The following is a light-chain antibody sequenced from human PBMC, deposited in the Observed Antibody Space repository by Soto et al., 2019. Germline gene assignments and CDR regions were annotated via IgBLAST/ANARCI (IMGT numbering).Light chain of an antibody. V-gene: IGLV2-11*01. Sequence: QSALTQPPSVYGCPGQSVTISCTGTSSDVGGYDYASWYQQHPGKAPKLLIYDVTKRPSGVPDRFSGSKSGNTASLTISGLQAEDEADFYCCSYGGSFPYVFGTGTKV. CDR2: DVT. CDR3: CSYGGSFPYV. CDR1: SSDVGGYDY. J-gene: IGLJ1*01.